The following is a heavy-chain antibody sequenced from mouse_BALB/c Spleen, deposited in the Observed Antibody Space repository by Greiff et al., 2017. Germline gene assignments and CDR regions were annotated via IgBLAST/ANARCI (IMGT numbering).Heavy chain of an antibody. CDR2: ISSGGSYT. J-gene: IGHJ2*01. Sequence: VQLKESGGDLVKPGGSLKLSCAASGFTFSSYGMSWVRQTPDKRLEWVATISSGGSYTYYPDSVKGRFTISRDNAKNTLYLQMSSLKSEDTAMYYCARQDGNPFDYWGQGTTLTVSS. CDR3: ARQDGNPFDY. D-gene: IGHD2-1*01. CDR1: GFTFSSYG. V-gene: IGHV5-6*01.